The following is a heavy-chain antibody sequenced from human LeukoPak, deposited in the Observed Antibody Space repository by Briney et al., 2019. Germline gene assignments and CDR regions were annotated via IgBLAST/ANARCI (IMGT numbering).Heavy chain of an antibody. J-gene: IGHJ6*02. CDR3: ARDSRRYRGLLPYYYYGMDV. D-gene: IGHD1-26*01. V-gene: IGHV3-7*01. Sequence: PGGSLRLSCAASGFTFSSYWMSWVRQAPGKGLEWVANIKQDGSEKYYVDSVKGRFTISRDNAKNSLYLQMNSLRAEDTAVYYCARDSRRYRGLLPYYYYGMDVWGQGTTVTVS. CDR2: IKQDGSEK. CDR1: GFTFSSYW.